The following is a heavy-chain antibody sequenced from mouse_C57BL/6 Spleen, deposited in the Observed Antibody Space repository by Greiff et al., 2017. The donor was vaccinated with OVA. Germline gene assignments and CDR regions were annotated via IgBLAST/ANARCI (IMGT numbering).Heavy chain of an antibody. V-gene: IGHV1-26*01. CDR1: GYTFTDYY. D-gene: IGHD1-1*01. CDR3: ARSGYYGSSYLAMDY. CDR2: INPNNGGT. Sequence: EVQLQQSGPELVKPGASVKISCKASGYTFTDYYMNWVKQSHGKSLEWIGDINPNNGGTSYNQKFKGKATLTVDKSSSTAYMELRSLTSEDSAVYYCARSGYYGSSYLAMDYWGQGTSVTVSS. J-gene: IGHJ4*01.